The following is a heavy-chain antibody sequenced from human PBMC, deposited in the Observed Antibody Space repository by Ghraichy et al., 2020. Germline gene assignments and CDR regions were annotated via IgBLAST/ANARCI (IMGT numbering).Heavy chain of an antibody. CDR3: ARGPNWNRPAGWFDP. V-gene: IGHV4-39*01. CDR1: DASISSPGSF. CDR2: IYYSGST. Sequence: SQTLSLTCTVSDASISSPGSFWGWIRQPPGKGLEWIGTIYYSGSTFYNPSLKSRVSISLDTSKNQFSLRLGSVTAADTAVYFCARGPNWNRPAGWFDPWGQGNLGTV. J-gene: IGHJ5*02. D-gene: IGHD1-20*01.